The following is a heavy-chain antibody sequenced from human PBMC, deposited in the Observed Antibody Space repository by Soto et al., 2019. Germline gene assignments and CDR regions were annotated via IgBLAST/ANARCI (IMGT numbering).Heavy chain of an antibody. Sequence: SETLSLTCTVSGGSVSSGSYYWSWIRQPPGKGLEWIGYIYYSGSTNYNPSLKSRVTISVDTSKNQFSLKLSSVTAADTAVYYCARAEWGYSYGFSVWFDPWGQGTLVTVSS. V-gene: IGHV4-61*01. J-gene: IGHJ5*02. CDR2: IYYSGST. CDR1: GGSVSSGSYY. CDR3: ARAEWGYSYGFSVWFDP. D-gene: IGHD5-18*01.